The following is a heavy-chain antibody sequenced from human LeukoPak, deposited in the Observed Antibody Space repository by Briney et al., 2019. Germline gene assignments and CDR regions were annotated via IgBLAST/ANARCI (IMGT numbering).Heavy chain of an antibody. V-gene: IGHV3-30*18. Sequence: GGSLRLSCAASGFTFSSYAMHWVRQAPGKGLEWVAVISYYGSNKYYADSVKGRFTISRDNSKTTLYLQMNSLRPEDTAVYYCAKDPMTYSSGSFTPVDYWGQGTLVTVSS. J-gene: IGHJ4*02. D-gene: IGHD6-19*01. CDR2: ISYYGSNK. CDR3: AKDPMTYSSGSFTPVDY. CDR1: GFTFSSYA.